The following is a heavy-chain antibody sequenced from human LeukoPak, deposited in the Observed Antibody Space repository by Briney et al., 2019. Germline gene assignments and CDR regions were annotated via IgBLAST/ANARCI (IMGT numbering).Heavy chain of an antibody. Sequence: PGGSLRLSCAASGFNFQIYAMHWVRQAPGKGLEWVANINEDGSAKYYVGSVKGRFTISRDNAKNSLYLQMNSLRVDDTAVYYCATDSFSISSISLPGADAFDIWGQGTMVTVSS. CDR1: GFNFQIYA. J-gene: IGHJ3*02. CDR3: ATDSFSISSISLPGADAFDI. CDR2: INEDGSAK. V-gene: IGHV3-7*01. D-gene: IGHD3-3*02.